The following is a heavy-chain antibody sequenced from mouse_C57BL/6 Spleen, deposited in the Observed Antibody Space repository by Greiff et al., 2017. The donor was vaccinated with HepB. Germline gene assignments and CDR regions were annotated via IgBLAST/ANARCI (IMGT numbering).Heavy chain of an antibody. D-gene: IGHD1-1*01. CDR2: IYPGDGDT. Sequence: QVQLQQSGPELVKPGASVKISCKASGYAFSSSWMNWVKQRPGKGLEWIGRIYPGDGDTNYNGKFKGKATLTADKSSSTAYMQLSSLTSEDSAVYFCARHGYYGSREGYAMDYWGQGTSVTVSS. V-gene: IGHV1-82*01. J-gene: IGHJ4*01. CDR1: GYAFSSSW. CDR3: ARHGYYGSREGYAMDY.